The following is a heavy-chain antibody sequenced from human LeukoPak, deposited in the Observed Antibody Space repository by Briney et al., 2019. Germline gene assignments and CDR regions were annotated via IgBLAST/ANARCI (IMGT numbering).Heavy chain of an antibody. CDR1: GFTFSSYA. CDR3: AKDKGWWYSAYDCYGMDV. V-gene: IGHV3-23*01. J-gene: IGHJ6*02. CDR2: ISGSGSST. D-gene: IGHD1-26*01. Sequence: PGGSLRLSCAASGFTFSSYAMSWVRQAPGKGLEWVSAISGSGSSTYYADSVKGRFTIFRDNSKNTLYLQMNSLRAEDTAVYYCAKDKGWWYSAYDCYGMDVWGQGTTVTVSS.